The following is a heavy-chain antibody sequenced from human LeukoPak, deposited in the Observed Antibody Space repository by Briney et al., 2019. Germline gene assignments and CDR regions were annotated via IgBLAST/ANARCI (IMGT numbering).Heavy chain of an antibody. CDR2: INHSGST. Sequence: SETLSLTCAVYGGSFSGYYWSWIRQPPGKGLEWIGEINHSGSTNYNPSLKSRVTISVDTSKNQFSLKLSFVTAADTAVYYCARDVGYSSGWYNFYYWGQGTLVTVSS. CDR3: ARDVGYSSGWYNFYY. V-gene: IGHV4-34*01. D-gene: IGHD6-19*01. J-gene: IGHJ4*02. CDR1: GGSFSGYY.